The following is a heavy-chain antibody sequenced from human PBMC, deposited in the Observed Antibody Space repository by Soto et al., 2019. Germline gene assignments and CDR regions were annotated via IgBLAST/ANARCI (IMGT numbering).Heavy chain of an antibody. Sequence: SVKVSCKASGFTFTSSAMQWVRQARGQRLEWIGWIVVGSGNTNYAQKFQERVTITRDMSTSTAYMELSSLRSEDTAVYYCAAYRGRGVATTFHNYYYYYMDVWGKGTTVTVSS. CDR1: GFTFTSSA. V-gene: IGHV1-58*02. D-gene: IGHD5-12*01. J-gene: IGHJ6*03. CDR3: AAYRGRGVATTFHNYYYYYMDV. CDR2: IVVGSGNT.